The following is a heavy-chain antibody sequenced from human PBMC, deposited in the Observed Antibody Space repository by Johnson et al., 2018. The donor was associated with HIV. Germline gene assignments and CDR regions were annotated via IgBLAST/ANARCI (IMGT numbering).Heavy chain of an antibody. V-gene: IGHV3-74*01. Sequence: VRLVESGGGLVQPGGSLRLSCAASGLTVSSNYMSWVRQAPGKGLVWVSRINSDGSSTSYADSVKGRFTISRDNAKNTLYLQMNSLRAEDTAVYYCAREPGIAAAGNEMINAFDIWGQGTMVTVSS. CDR3: AREPGIAAAGNEMINAFDI. J-gene: IGHJ3*02. CDR2: INSDGSST. CDR1: GLTVSSNY. D-gene: IGHD6-13*01.